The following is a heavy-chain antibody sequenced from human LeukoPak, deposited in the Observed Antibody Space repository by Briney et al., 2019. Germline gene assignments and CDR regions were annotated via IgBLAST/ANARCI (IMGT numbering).Heavy chain of an antibody. CDR3: ARQAAANSIDY. J-gene: IGHJ4*02. CDR2: INYSGST. D-gene: IGHD2-2*01. Sequence: PSETLSLTCTVSGGSISNYYWSWIRQPPGKGLEWIWYINYSGSTTYNPSLKNRVTISVDTSKHQFSLKLPSATAADTAVYYCARQAAANSIDYWGQGTVVTVSS. V-gene: IGHV4-59*08. CDR1: GGSISNYY.